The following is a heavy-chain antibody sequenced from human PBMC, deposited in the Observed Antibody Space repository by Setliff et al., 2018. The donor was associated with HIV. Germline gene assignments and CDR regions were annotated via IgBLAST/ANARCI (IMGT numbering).Heavy chain of an antibody. CDR3: ARDDGGYNYAEVFDV. V-gene: IGHV1-18*01. CDR1: GYMFIAYG. Sequence: ASVKVSCKTSGYMFIAYGMSWVRRAPGQGLEWMGWIGPYNGRTEYAQEFQGRVSLTIDTSASTAYMELRSPRSDDTAVYYCARDDGGYNYAEVFDVWGQGTMVTVSS. CDR2: IGPYNGRT. D-gene: IGHD3-16*01. J-gene: IGHJ3*01.